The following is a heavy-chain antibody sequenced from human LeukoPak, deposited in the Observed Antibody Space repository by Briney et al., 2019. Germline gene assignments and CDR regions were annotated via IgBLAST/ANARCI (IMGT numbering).Heavy chain of an antibody. Sequence: ASVTVSCKASGYTFTGYAMHWVRQAPGQRLEWMGWIYAGNGNTKYSQKFQGRVTITRDTSASTAYMELSSLRSEDTAVYYCGRDKSGYCSGGSCYPLFRYWGQGALITVSS. CDR3: GRDKSGYCSGGSCYPLFRY. V-gene: IGHV1-3*01. CDR2: IYAGNGNT. D-gene: IGHD2-15*01. J-gene: IGHJ4*02. CDR1: GYTFTGYA.